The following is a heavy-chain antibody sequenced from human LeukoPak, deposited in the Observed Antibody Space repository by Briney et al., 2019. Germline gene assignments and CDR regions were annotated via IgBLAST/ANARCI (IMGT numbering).Heavy chain of an antibody. V-gene: IGHV1-18*01. CDR1: GYTLSNSG. D-gene: IGHD1-26*01. J-gene: IGHJ4*02. CDR2: ISAYNGNT. Sequence: ASVKVSCKATGYTLSNSGITWVRQAPGQGLEWMGWISAYNGNTNYAQKFQGRVTMTTDTSTSTAYMEVTRLSSDDTAVYYCASGVRWDFDYWGQGTLVTVSS. CDR3: ASGVRWDFDY.